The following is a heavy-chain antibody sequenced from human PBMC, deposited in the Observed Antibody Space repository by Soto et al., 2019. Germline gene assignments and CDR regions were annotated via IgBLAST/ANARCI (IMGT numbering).Heavy chain of an antibody. V-gene: IGHV3-33*01. Sequence: QVQLVESGGGVVQPGRSLRLSCAASGFTFSSYGMHWVRQAPGKGLEWVAVIWYDGSNKYYADSVKGRFTISRDNSKNALYLQMSSLRAEDTAVYYCAAGSNVVDYWGQGTLVTVSS. CDR3: AAGSNVVDY. D-gene: IGHD6-13*01. J-gene: IGHJ4*02. CDR1: GFTFSSYG. CDR2: IWYDGSNK.